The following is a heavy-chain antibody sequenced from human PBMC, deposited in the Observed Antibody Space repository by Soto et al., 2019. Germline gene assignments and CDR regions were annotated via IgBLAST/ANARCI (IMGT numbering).Heavy chain of an antibody. CDR3: ASQDCSGGSCYGYAFDI. CDR2: IIPILGIA. D-gene: IGHD2-15*01. V-gene: IGHV1-69*02. CDR1: GGTFSSYT. Sequence: SVKVSCKASGGTFSSYTISWVRQAPGQGLEWMGRIIPILGIANYAQKFQGRVTITADKSTSTAYMELSSLRSEDTAVYYCASQDCSGGSCYGYAFDIWGQGTMVTVSS. J-gene: IGHJ3*02.